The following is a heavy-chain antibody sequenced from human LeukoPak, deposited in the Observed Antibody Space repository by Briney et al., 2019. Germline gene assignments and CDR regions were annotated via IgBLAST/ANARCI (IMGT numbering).Heavy chain of an antibody. CDR1: GYSISSGYY. J-gene: IGHJ5*02. CDR3: ARSPQGTATTANWLDP. CDR2: MSYSGRT. V-gene: IGHV4-38-2*02. D-gene: IGHD4-17*01. Sequence: SETLSLTCTVSGYSISSGYYWGWIRQPPGKGLEWIGSMSYSGRTYYNPSLKTRVTVSLDTSKNQFSLNLISVTAADTAVYYCARSPQGTATTANWLDPWGQGTLVTVSS.